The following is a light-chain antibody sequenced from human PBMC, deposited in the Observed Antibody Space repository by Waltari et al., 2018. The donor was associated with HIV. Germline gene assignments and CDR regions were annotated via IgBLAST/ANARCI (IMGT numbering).Light chain of an antibody. CDR1: QGISSW. V-gene: IGKV1-12*01. Sequence: DIQMTQSPSSVSASVGDRVNITCRASQGISSWLAWYQHKPGKATKLLIYAASSLQSGVPSRFSGSGSGTDFTLTISSLQPEDFATYYCQQANSFPLLGFGGGTKVEIK. J-gene: IGKJ4*01. CDR2: AAS. CDR3: QQANSFPLLG.